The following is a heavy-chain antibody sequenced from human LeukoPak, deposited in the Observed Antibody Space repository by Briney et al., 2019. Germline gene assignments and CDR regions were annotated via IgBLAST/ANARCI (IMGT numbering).Heavy chain of an antibody. CDR3: AKENTKTPIQPGEATVTKGYFDY. CDR1: GFTFSSYA. V-gene: IGHV3-23*01. D-gene: IGHD4-17*01. CDR2: ISGSGGNT. J-gene: IGHJ4*02. Sequence: GGSLRLSCAASGFTFSSYAMSWVRQAPGKGLEWVSVISGSGGNTYYADSVKGRFTISRDNSKNTLYLQMNSLRAEDTAVYYCAKENTKTPIQPGEATVTKGYFDYWGQGTLVTVSS.